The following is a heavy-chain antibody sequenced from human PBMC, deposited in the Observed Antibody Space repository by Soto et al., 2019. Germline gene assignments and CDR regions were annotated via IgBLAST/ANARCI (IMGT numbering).Heavy chain of an antibody. V-gene: IGHV3-66*01. CDR1: GFTVSGNY. CDR2: IYRDDST. CDR3: ASLLWQWLLDY. D-gene: IGHD6-19*01. Sequence: EVQLVESGGGLVQPGGSLRLSCAASGFTVSGNYMSWVRQAPGKGLEWVSVIYRDDSTHYADSVKGRFTISRDNSKNTLYLQMNSLKVEDTAVYYCASLLWQWLLDYWVQGTLVIVSS. J-gene: IGHJ4*02.